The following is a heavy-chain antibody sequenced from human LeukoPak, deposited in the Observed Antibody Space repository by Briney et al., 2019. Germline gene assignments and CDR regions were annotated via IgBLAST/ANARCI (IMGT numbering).Heavy chain of an antibody. CDR3: AKDSVYDSSGYYPYYFDY. D-gene: IGHD3-22*01. J-gene: IGHJ4*02. V-gene: IGHV4-59*12. CDR2: SYDSGST. CDR1: GGSISNYY. Sequence: PSETLSLTCTVSGGSISNYYWSWIRQPPGKGLEWIGYSYDSGSTNYNPSLKSRVTISEDTSKNQFSLKLSSVTAADTAVYYCAKDSVYDSSGYYPYYFDYWGQGTLVTVSS.